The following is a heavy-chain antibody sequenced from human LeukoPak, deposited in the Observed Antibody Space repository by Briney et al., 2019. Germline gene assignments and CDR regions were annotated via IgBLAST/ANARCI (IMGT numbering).Heavy chain of an antibody. J-gene: IGHJ4*02. CDR1: GYTFTGYF. V-gene: IGHV1-2*02. CDR2: INPNSGGT. Sequence: ASVKVSCKASGYTFTGYFIHWVRQAPGQGLEWMGWINPNSGGTNNAQKFQGRVTMTTDTSISTAYIEVTSLRSDDTAVFYCAREMGSSWYDYWGQGTLVTVSS. CDR3: AREMGSSWYDY. D-gene: IGHD6-13*01.